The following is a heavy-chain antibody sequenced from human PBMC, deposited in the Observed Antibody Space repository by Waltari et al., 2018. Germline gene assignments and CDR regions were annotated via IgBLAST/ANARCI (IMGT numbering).Heavy chain of an antibody. V-gene: IGHV4-34*01. CDR1: GGSFSGYY. J-gene: IGHJ5*02. D-gene: IGHD3-3*01. Sequence: QVQLQQWGAGLLKPSETLSLTCAVYGGSFSGYYWSWIRQPPGKGLEWTGEINQSGSTNYNPSLKSRVTISVDTSKNQFSLKLSSVTAADTAVYYCARGRVYDFWSGYRTNWFDPWGQGTLVTVSS. CDR3: ARGRVYDFWSGYRTNWFDP. CDR2: INQSGST.